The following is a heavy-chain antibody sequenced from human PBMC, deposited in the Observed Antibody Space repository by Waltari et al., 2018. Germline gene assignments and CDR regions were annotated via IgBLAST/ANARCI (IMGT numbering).Heavy chain of an antibody. D-gene: IGHD3-22*01. CDR1: GFTLSRYW. CDR3: ARDQWFAFDI. Sequence: EVQLVASGGGWVQPGGSLSLSCAASGFTLSRYWMGWVRQAPGKGPEWVANIMTDGSEEYYVDSVRGRFTISRDNAKNSLYLQMNSLRPEDTAVYYCARDQWFAFDIWGHGTMVTVSS. J-gene: IGHJ3*02. CDR2: IMTDGSEE. V-gene: IGHV3-7*01.